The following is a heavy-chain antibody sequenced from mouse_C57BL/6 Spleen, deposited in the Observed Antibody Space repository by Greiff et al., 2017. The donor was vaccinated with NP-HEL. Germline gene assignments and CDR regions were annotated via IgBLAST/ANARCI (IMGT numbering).Heavy chain of an antibody. D-gene: IGHD1-1*01. CDR1: GYTFTDYY. V-gene: IGHV1-76*01. Sequence: QVQLQQSGAELVRPGASVKLSCKASGYTFTDYYINWVKQRPGQGLEWIARIYPGSGNTYYNEKFKGKATLTAEKSSSTAYMQLSSLTSEDSAVYFCARYNYYGSSYDYAMDYRGQGTSVTVSS. CDR2: IYPGSGNT. J-gene: IGHJ4*01. CDR3: ARYNYYGSSYDYAMDY.